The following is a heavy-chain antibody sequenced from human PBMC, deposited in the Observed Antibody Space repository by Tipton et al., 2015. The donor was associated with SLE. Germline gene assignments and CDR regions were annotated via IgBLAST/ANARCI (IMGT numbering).Heavy chain of an antibody. CDR2: IYSSGSA. CDR3: ARVVVECTSISCYNFDS. V-gene: IGHV4-61*02. D-gene: IGHD2-2*01. J-gene: IGHJ4*02. Sequence: TLSLTCAVSGGSISSGVYSWSWIRQPPGKGLEWIGRIYSSGSANYNPSLRSRVTISVDTSKNQFSLILSSVTAADTAVYYCARVVVECTSISCYNFDSWGQGTLVTVSS. CDR1: GGSISSGVYS.